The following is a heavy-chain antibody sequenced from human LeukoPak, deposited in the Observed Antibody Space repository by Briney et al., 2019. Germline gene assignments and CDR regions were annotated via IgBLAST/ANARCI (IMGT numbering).Heavy chain of an antibody. J-gene: IGHJ4*02. CDR2: INPGGAYT. CDR3: AIDGASTTLTREPF. V-gene: IGHV3-23*01. D-gene: IGHD4-17*01. Sequence: GGPLSPSCAAPGFTFSSSAMSWVRQPPGKGLEWVSAINPGGAYTYNAASVRGRFTGSRDNSETTLYLHISSLRADGTSVYLCAIDGASTTLTREPFWGEEALVTVSS. CDR1: GFTFSSSA.